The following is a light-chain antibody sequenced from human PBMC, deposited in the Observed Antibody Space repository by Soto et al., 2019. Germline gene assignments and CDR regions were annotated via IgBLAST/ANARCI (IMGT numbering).Light chain of an antibody. CDR3: QQYYSYPIT. CDR2: AAS. V-gene: IGKV1-8*01. CDR1: QGISSY. Sequence: IQMTQSPSSLSPSVGDRVTITCRASQGISSYLAWYQQKPGKAPKLLIYAASTLQSGVPSRFSGSGSGTDFTLTISCLQSEDFATYYCQQYYSYPITFGQGTRLEIK. J-gene: IGKJ5*01.